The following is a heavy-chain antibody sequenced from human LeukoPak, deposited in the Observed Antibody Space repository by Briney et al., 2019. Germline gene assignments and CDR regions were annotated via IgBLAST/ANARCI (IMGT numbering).Heavy chain of an antibody. CDR2: IYSSGRT. CDR1: GFTVSSNY. Sequence: GGSLRLSCAASGFTVSSNYINWVRQAPGKGLEWVSVIYSSGRTYYADSVKGRFTISRDISTNTLYLQMNSLRAEDTAVYYCARDCGGDCYSIYYYYYYGMDVWGKGTTVTVSS. CDR3: ARDCGGDCYSIYYYYYYGMDV. D-gene: IGHD2-21*02. J-gene: IGHJ6*04. V-gene: IGHV3-66*03.